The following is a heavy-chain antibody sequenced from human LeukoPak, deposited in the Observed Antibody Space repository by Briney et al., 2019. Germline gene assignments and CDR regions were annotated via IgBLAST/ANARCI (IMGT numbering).Heavy chain of an antibody. CDR2: INSDGSNI. J-gene: IGHJ3*02. D-gene: IGHD6-19*01. Sequence: GGSLRLSCAASGFTFSSYRFHWVRQGPGKGLVWVSRINSDGSNIRYADSVKGRFTISRDNAKNTLYLQMNSPRAEDMAVYYCARDRIAVAGTRGDAFDIWGQGTMVTVSS. CDR1: GFTFSSYR. V-gene: IGHV3-74*01. CDR3: ARDRIAVAGTRGDAFDI.